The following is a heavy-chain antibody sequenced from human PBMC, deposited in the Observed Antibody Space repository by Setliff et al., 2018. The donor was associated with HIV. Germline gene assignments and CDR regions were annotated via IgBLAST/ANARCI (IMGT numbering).Heavy chain of an antibody. CDR2: IFYSGTT. Sequence: SETLSLTCTVSEGYITGYYWTWIRQPPGRGLERIGYIFYSGTTKFNPSLKSRAAISVDSSNNQFSLKMTSVTAADTAVYFCARFNALLGSSTYYDYWGPGLLVTVSS. V-gene: IGHV4-59*01. J-gene: IGHJ4*02. D-gene: IGHD3-22*01. CDR3: ARFNALLGSSTYYDY. CDR1: EGYITGYY.